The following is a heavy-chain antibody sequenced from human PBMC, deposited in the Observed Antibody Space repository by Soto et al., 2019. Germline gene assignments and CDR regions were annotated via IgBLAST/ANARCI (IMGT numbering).Heavy chain of an antibody. CDR2: ISSSGSTI. J-gene: IGHJ6*03. D-gene: IGHD3-3*01. Sequence: GGSLRLSCAASGFTFSDYYMSWIRQAPGKGLEWVSYISSSGSTIYYADSVKGRFTISRDNDKTSLYLQMNSLRAEDTAVYYCARDISLVVAVNYDFWSGFSDYYMDVWGKGTTVTVSS. CDR1: GFTFSDYY. CDR3: ARDISLVVAVNYDFWSGFSDYYMDV. V-gene: IGHV3-11*01.